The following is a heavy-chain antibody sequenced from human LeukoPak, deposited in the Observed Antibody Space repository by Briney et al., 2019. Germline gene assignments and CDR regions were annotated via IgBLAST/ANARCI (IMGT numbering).Heavy chain of an antibody. Sequence: GGSLRLSCAASGFTFSSYSMNWVRQAPGKGLEWVSSISSSSYIYYADSVEGRFTISRDNAKNSLYLQMNSLRAEDTAVYYCASSTDSRGLDYWGQGTLVTVSS. CDR2: ISSSSYI. V-gene: IGHV3-21*01. J-gene: IGHJ4*02. D-gene: IGHD6-19*01. CDR3: ASSTDSRGLDY. CDR1: GFTFSSYS.